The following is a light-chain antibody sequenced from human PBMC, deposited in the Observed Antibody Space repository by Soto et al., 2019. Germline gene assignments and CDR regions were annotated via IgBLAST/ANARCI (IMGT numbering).Light chain of an antibody. CDR1: SSDVGAYNY. CDR2: EVY. V-gene: IGLV2-8*01. CDR3: SSYVGNNNLV. Sequence: QSALTQPASVSGSPGQSITISCTGTSSDVGAYNYVSWYQQHPGKAPKVIIYEVYKRPSGVPDRFSGSKSGKTASLTVSGLQADDEADYYCSSYVGNNNLVFGGGTKLTVL. J-gene: IGLJ3*02.